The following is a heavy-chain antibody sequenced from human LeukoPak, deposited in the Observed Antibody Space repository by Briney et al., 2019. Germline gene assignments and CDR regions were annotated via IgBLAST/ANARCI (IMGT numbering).Heavy chain of an antibody. Sequence: PGGSLRLSCAASGFTFSNYGMSWVRQAPGKGLEWVSGISGGGGSTYYADSVKGRFTISRDNSKNTLYLQMNSLRAEDTAVYYCASATLRCSGGSCYEMDVWGKGTTVTVSS. D-gene: IGHD2-15*01. CDR2: ISGGGGST. V-gene: IGHV3-23*01. CDR3: ASATLRCSGGSCYEMDV. J-gene: IGHJ6*04. CDR1: GFTFSNYG.